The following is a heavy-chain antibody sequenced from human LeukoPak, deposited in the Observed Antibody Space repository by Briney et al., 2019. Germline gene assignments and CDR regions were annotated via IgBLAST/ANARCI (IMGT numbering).Heavy chain of an antibody. Sequence: PSETLSLTCTVSGYSISSGYYWGWIRQPPGKGLEWIGNIYHSGSSYYNPSLKSRVTISVETSKNQFSLRLSSVTAADTAVYYCARVINCSGGSCYYYYMDVWGKRTTVTVSS. CDR1: GYSISSGYY. CDR3: ARVINCSGGSCYYYYMDV. CDR2: IYHSGSS. V-gene: IGHV4-38-2*02. J-gene: IGHJ6*03. D-gene: IGHD2-15*01.